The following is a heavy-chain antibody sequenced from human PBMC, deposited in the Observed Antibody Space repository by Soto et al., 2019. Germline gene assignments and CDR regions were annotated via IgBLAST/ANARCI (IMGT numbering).Heavy chain of an antibody. D-gene: IGHD6-19*01. CDR3: VRGEGGWETY. CDR1: GFTFSTYS. V-gene: IGHV3-74*01. Sequence: PGGSLRLSCAASGFTFSTYSMNWVRQAPGKGLVWVSRINSDGSSTTYADPVKGRFTISRDNAKNTLYLQMNSLRAEDTAVYYCVRGEGGWETYWGQGTLVTVSS. J-gene: IGHJ4*02. CDR2: INSDGSST.